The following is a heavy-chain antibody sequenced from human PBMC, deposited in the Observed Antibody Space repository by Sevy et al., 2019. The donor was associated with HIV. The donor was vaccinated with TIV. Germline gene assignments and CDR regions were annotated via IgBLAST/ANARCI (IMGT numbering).Heavy chain of an antibody. V-gene: IGHV3-74*01. J-gene: IGHJ4*02. CDR3: ARHRGGVVDY. CDR1: EFTFSSYW. Sequence: GGSLRLSCAASEFTFSSYWTHWVRQAPGKGLVWVSRISSDGSSTNYADSVKGRFTISRDNAKNTLYLQMNSLRAEDTAVYYCARHRGGVVDYWGQGTLVTVSS. CDR2: ISSDGSST. D-gene: IGHD3-16*01.